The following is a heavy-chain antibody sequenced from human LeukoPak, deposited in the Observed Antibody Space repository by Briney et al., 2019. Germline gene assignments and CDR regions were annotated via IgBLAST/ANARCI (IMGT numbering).Heavy chain of an antibody. J-gene: IGHJ6*03. V-gene: IGHV3-53*01. Sequence: QSGGSLRLSCAASGFTVSSNYMSWVRQAPGKGLEWVSVIYSGGSTYYADSVKGRFTISRDNSKNTLYLQMNSLRAEDTAVYYCARDPPGGDPDYYMDVWGKGTTVTVSS. CDR1: GFTVSSNY. CDR3: ARDPPGGDPDYYMDV. CDR2: IYSGGST. D-gene: IGHD6-25*01.